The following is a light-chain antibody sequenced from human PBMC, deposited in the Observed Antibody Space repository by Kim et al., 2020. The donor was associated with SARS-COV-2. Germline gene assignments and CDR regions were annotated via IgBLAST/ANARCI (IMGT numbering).Light chain of an antibody. Sequence: QSALPQPASVSGSPGQSITVSCAGTSSDVGNYKLVSWYQQHPGKAPKLMIYDVTRRPSGVSHRFSGSRSGNTASLTISGRQAEDEADYFCSSYANNRTFVFGSGTKVTIL. CDR2: DVT. CDR3: SSYANNRTFV. CDR1: SSDVGNYKL. V-gene: IGLV2-23*02. J-gene: IGLJ1*01.